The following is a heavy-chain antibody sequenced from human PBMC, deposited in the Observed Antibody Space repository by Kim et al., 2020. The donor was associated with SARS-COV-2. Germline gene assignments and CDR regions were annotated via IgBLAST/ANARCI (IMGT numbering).Heavy chain of an antibody. D-gene: IGHD3-10*01. CDR2: ISYDGSNK. V-gene: IGHV3-30*18. CDR3: AKDRGYGSTGDHRSYGMDV. J-gene: IGHJ6*02. Sequence: GGSLRLSCAASGFTFSSYGMHWVRQAPGKGLEWVAVISYDGSNKYYADSVKGRFTISRDNSKNTLYLQMNSLRAEDTAVYYCAKDRGYGSTGDHRSYGMDVWGQGTTVTVSS. CDR1: GFTFSSYG.